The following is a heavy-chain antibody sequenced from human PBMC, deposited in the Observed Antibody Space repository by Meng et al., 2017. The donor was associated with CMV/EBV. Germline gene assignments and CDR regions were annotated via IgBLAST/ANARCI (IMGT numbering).Heavy chain of an antibody. D-gene: IGHD4-23*01. V-gene: IGHV3-74*01. CDR2: INSSGGSR. Sequence: ASSFIFCSSWLLCGRHAPGEGLVWVSRINSSGGSRSSSASAVGRFIISRDNAKNKLYLQMNSMRGDDAAVDYCGREGPRVEYSFDYWGQGTLVTVSS. CDR1: SFIFCSSW. J-gene: IGHJ4*02. CDR3: GREGPRVEYSFDY.